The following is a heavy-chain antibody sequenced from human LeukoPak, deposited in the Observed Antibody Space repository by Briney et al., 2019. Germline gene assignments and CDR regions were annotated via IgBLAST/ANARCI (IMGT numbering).Heavy chain of an antibody. Sequence: SQTLSLTCAISGDSVSSNSASWNWIRQSPSRGLEWLGRTYYRSKWYNDYAVSVKSRITINPDTSKNQFSLQLNSVSPDETAMYWCAREGVAGDNWFDPWGQGTLVNVS. D-gene: IGHD6-19*01. J-gene: IGHJ5*02. V-gene: IGHV6-1*01. CDR3: AREGVAGDNWFDP. CDR2: TYYRSKWYN. CDR1: GDSVSSNSAS.